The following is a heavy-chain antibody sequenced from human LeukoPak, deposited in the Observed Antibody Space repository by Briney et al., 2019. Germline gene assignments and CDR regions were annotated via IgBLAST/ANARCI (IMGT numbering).Heavy chain of an antibody. D-gene: IGHD2-15*01. V-gene: IGHV3-23*01. J-gene: IGHJ4*02. CDR3: ARCTGGSCYSAAGY. Sequence: GGSLRLSCAASGFTFSSYAMSWVRQTPGKGLEWVSGICGSGGTTYYEDSVKGRFTISRDNSKNTLHLQMNSLRAEDTAVYHCARCTGGSCYSAAGYWGQGTLVTVSS. CDR2: ICGSGGTT. CDR1: GFTFSSYA.